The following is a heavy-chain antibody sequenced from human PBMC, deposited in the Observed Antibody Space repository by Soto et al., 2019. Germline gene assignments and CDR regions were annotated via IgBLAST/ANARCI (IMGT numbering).Heavy chain of an antibody. D-gene: IGHD3-16*01. J-gene: IGHJ6*02. V-gene: IGHV3-33*01. CDR3: AGGGGGGKVPFKMDV. CDR2: IWYDGSNK. Sequence: QVQLVESGGGVVQPGRSLRLSCAASGFTFSSYGMHWVRQAPGKGLERVAVIWYDGSNKYYADSVKGRFTISRDNSKNTVDVQVSGRGGEDTGVYCGAGGGGGGKVPFKMDVWGQGTTVTVSS. CDR1: GFTFSSYG.